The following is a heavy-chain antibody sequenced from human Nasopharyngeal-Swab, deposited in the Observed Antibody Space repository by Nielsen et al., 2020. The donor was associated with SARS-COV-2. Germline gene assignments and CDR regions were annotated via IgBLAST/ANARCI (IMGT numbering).Heavy chain of an antibody. D-gene: IGHD1-20*01. Sequence: ASVKVSCKASVYTFTSYCISWVLQAPGQGLEWMGWISAYNGNTNYAQKLQGRVTMTTDTSTSTAYMELRSLRSDDTAVYYCARASNWRNWFDPWGQGTLVTVSS. CDR1: VYTFTSYC. CDR3: ARASNWRNWFDP. CDR2: ISAYNGNT. J-gene: IGHJ5*02. V-gene: IGHV1-18*01.